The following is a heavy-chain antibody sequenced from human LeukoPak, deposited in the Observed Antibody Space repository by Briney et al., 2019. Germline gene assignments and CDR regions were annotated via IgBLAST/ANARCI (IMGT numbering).Heavy chain of an antibody. V-gene: IGHV3-43*01. CDR3: AKDLGKVIAATGTSGFDS. D-gene: IGHD6-13*01. Sequence: GGSLRLSCAASGFNFDDYTMHWVRQIPGKSLEWVSLINWDGGSTFYADSVKGRLTISRDTRKNSLYLQMISLRTEDTALYYCAKDLGKVIAATGTSGFDSWGRGTLVTVSS. J-gene: IGHJ4*01. CDR1: GFNFDDYT. CDR2: INWDGGST.